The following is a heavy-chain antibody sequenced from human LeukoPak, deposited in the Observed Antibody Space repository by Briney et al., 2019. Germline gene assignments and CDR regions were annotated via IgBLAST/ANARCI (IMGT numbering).Heavy chain of an antibody. Sequence: PGGSLRLSCAASGFTFSSYAMSWVRQAPGKGXXXVSAISGSGGSTYYADSVKGRFTISRDNSKNTLYLQMNSLRAEDTAVYYCASNVIWAYFDYWGQGTLVTVSS. V-gene: IGHV3-23*01. CDR3: ASNVIWAYFDY. J-gene: IGHJ4*02. D-gene: IGHD2-21*01. CDR1: GFTFSSYA. CDR2: ISGSGGST.